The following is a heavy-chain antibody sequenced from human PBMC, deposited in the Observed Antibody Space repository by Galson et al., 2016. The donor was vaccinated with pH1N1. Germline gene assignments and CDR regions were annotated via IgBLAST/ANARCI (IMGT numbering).Heavy chain of an antibody. D-gene: IGHD6-13*01. CDR2: IKQDGSVK. CDR3: ARAIAAAGSY. CDR1: GFTFSSYW. J-gene: IGHJ4*02. V-gene: IGHV3-7*01. Sequence: SLRLSCAASGFTFSSYWMSWVRQAPGKGLEWVANIKQDGSVKYYVDSVKGRFTISRDNSKNSLYLQMTSLRAEDTALYYCARAIAAAGSYWGQGTLVTVSS.